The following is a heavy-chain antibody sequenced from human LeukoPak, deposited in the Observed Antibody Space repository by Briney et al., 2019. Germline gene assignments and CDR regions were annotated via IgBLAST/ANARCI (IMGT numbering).Heavy chain of an antibody. CDR2: IWYDGSNK. V-gene: IGHV3-33*06. D-gene: IGHD3-10*01. J-gene: IGHJ4*02. CDR3: AKGSHYGSGTYYQAY. CDR1: GFTFSTYG. Sequence: GRSLRLSCAASGFTFSTYGMHWVRQAPGKGLEWVAVIWYDGSNKYYADSVKGRFTISRDNSKNTLYLQMNSLRAEDTAVYYCAKGSHYGSGTYYQAYWGQGTLSASPQ.